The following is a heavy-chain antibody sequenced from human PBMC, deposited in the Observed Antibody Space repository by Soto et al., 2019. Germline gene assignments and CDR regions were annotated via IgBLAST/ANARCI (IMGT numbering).Heavy chain of an antibody. Sequence: EVQLLESGGGLVQPGGSLRLSCAASGFTFSSYAMSWVRQAPGKGLEWVSTISGSGGSTYYADSVKGRFTISRDNSKNTLYLQMNSLRAEDTAVYYCARGYCSSTSCPPSIDYWGQGTLVTVSS. J-gene: IGHJ4*02. CDR3: ARGYCSSTSCPPSIDY. CDR2: ISGSGGST. CDR1: GFTFSSYA. V-gene: IGHV3-23*01. D-gene: IGHD2-2*01.